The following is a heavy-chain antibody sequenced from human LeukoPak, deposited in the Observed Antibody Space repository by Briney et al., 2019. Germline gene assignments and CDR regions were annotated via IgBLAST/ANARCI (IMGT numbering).Heavy chain of an antibody. CDR2: IYYSGST. D-gene: IGHD5-18*01. V-gene: IGHV4-39*01. J-gene: IGHJ4*02. CDR3: ARHAAMVRIVSGKAFFDY. CDR1: GGSISSSSYY. Sequence: SETLSLTCTVSGGSISSSSYYWGWIRQPPGKGLEWIGSIYYSGSTYYNPSLKSRVTISVDTSKNQFSLKLSSVTAADTAVYYCARHAAMVRIVSGKAFFDYWGQGTLVTVSS.